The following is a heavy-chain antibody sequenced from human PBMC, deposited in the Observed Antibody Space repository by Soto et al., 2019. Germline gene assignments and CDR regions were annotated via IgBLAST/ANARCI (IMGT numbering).Heavy chain of an antibody. Sequence: QVQLQESGPGLVEPSETLSLTCTVSGGSISTYSWSWIRQPAGKGLEWIGRVDTTGGTNYIASLKGRVTMSVDTSKHQFSLNLRFVTAADTAVYFCAKDGSGAADIWGQGTMVTVS. J-gene: IGHJ3*02. CDR1: GGSISTYS. CDR3: AKDGSGAADI. V-gene: IGHV4-4*07. CDR2: VDTTGGT. D-gene: IGHD3-10*01.